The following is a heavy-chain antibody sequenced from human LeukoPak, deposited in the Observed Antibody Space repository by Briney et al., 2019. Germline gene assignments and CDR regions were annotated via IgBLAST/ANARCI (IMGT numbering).Heavy chain of an antibody. CDR1: GFTFSDYA. CDR3: TRGNSGFDF. CDR2: ISSSGGYT. J-gene: IGHJ4*02. Sequence: GGSLRLSCTASGFTFSDYAMNWVRQAPGEGLEWVSAISSSGGYTYYADSVKGRFTISRDNAKSTLYLQMNSLRAEDTAVYYCTRGNSGFDFWGQGTLVTVSS. D-gene: IGHD1-26*01. V-gene: IGHV3-21*01.